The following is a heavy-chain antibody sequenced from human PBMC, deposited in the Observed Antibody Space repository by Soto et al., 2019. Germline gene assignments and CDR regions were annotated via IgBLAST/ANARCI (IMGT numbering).Heavy chain of an antibody. CDR2: ITASGGDT. CDR3: AKGKYYASGTYYNNLDY. D-gene: IGHD3-10*01. J-gene: IGHJ4*02. V-gene: IGHV3-23*01. Sequence: GGSLRLSCLASGLTFSSYAMSWVRQAPGKGLEWVSGITASGGDTYYADSVKGRFTVSRDNSKNTVYVQMNSLRAEDTAVYYCAKGKYYASGTYYNNLDYWGQGTVVTVSS. CDR1: GLTFSSYA.